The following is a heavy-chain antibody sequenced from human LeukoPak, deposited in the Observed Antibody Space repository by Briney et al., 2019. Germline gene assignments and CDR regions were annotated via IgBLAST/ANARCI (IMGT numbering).Heavy chain of an antibody. CDR3: ASGMVRGVGDAFDI. CDR2: IYHSGST. Sequence: SETPSLTCAVSGGSISSGGYSWSWIRQPPGKGLEWIGYIYHSGSTYYNPSLKSRVTISVDRSKNQFSLKLSSVTAADTAVYYCASGMVRGVGDAFDIWGQGTMVTVSS. CDR1: GGSISSGGYS. J-gene: IGHJ3*02. V-gene: IGHV4-30-2*01. D-gene: IGHD3-10*01.